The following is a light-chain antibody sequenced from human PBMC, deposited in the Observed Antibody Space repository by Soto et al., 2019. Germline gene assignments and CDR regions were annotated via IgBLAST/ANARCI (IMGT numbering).Light chain of an antibody. V-gene: IGKV1-5*03. CDR1: QSISSW. CDR3: QQSYSTPPT. Sequence: DIQITHSPSTLSASVGDRVTITCRASQSISSWLAWYQQKPGKAPKLLIYKASSLESGVPSRFSGSGSGTDFTLTISSLQPEDFATYYCQQSYSTPPTFGQGTRLEIK. CDR2: KAS. J-gene: IGKJ5*01.